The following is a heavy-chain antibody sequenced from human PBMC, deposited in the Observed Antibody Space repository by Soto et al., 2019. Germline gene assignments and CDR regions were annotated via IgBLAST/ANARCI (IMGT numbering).Heavy chain of an antibody. D-gene: IGHD2-2*01. J-gene: IGHJ4*02. CDR1: GYTFTSYG. V-gene: IGHV1-18*01. Sequence: ASVKVSCKASGYTFTSYGISWVRQAPGQGLEWMGWISAYNGNTNYAQKLQGRVTMTTDTSTNTVYMELRSLRSEDTAVFYCAVFAPYCTGTNCLAHWGLGTLVTVSS. CDR2: ISAYNGNT. CDR3: AVFAPYCTGTNCLAH.